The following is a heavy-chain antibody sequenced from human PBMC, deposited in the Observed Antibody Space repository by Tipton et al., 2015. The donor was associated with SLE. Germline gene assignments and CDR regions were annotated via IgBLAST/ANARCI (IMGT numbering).Heavy chain of an antibody. V-gene: IGHV4-61*01. CDR3: ARDGGSSWYPFDY. D-gene: IGHD6-13*01. CDR2: IYYSGST. CDR1: GGSISSSSYY. J-gene: IGHJ4*02. Sequence: TLSLTCTVSGGSISSSSYYWSWIRQPPGKGLEWIGYIYYSGSTNYNPSLKSRVTISVDTSKNQFSLKLSSVTAADTAVYYCARDGGSSWYPFDYWGQGTLVTVSS.